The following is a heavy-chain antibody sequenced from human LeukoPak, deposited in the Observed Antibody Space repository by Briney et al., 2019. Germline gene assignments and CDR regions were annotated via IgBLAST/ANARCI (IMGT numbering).Heavy chain of an antibody. CDR2: INHSGNT. CDR1: GGSFSGYY. J-gene: IGHJ4*02. D-gene: IGHD3-22*01. V-gene: IGHV4-34*01. Sequence: SETLSLTCAVYGGSFSGYYWSWIRQPPGKGLEWIGEINHSGNTNYNPSLKSRVTISVDTSKNQFSLKLSSVTAADTAVYYCARAGRGYRGYYFDYWGQGTLVTVSS. CDR3: ARAGRGYRGYYFDY.